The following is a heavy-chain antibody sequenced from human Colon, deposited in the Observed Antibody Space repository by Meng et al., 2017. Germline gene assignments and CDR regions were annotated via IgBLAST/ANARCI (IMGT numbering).Heavy chain of an antibody. J-gene: IGHJ4*02. Sequence: HVQLQQSGPGLVKPSQTRSRTWSISGDSVSSNSAAWHWIRQSPTRGLEWLGRTYYRSKWYNGYAVSVKSRITINPDTSKNQFSLQLNSVTPEDTAMYYCARSGSSGWIDYWGQGTLVTVSS. CDR3: ARSGSSGWIDY. V-gene: IGHV6-1*01. D-gene: IGHD6-19*01. CDR1: GDSVSSNSAA. CDR2: TYYRSKWYN.